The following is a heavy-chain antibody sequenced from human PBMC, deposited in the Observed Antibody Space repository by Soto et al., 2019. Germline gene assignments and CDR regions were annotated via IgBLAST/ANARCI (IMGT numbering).Heavy chain of an antibody. D-gene: IGHD3-22*01. V-gene: IGHV5-10-1*01. CDR2: INPSDSHT. CDR1: GYTFTNHW. Sequence: PGESLKISCQGSGYTFTNHWITCVRQMPGKGLEWMGRINPSDSHTNYSPSFQGHVTMSVDKSISTAYLQWSSLKASGTAMYYCARHACYYVSSGYFGTYWGQGTLVTVSS. J-gene: IGHJ4*02. CDR3: ARHACYYVSSGYFGTY.